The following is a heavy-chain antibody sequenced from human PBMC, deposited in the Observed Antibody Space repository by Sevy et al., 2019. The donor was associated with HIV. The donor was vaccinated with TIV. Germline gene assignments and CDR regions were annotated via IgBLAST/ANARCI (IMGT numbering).Heavy chain of an antibody. CDR3: ARDLSSLGIAAANWFDP. J-gene: IGHJ5*02. CDR2: ISSSGSTI. CDR1: GFTCSDYY. D-gene: IGHD6-13*01. Sequence: GGSLRLSWAASGFTCSDYYMSWIRQAPGKGLEWVSYISSSGSTIYYADSVKGRFTISRDNAKNSLYLQMNSLRAEDTAVYYCARDLSSLGIAAANWFDPWGQGTLVTVSS. V-gene: IGHV3-11*01.